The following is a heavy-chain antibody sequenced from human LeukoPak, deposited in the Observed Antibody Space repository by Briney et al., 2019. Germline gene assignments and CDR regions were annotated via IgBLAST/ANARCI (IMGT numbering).Heavy chain of an antibody. J-gene: IGHJ4*02. CDR2: IYYSGST. CDR1: GGSISSYY. CDR3: ARGGPYSYGSLYYFDY. D-gene: IGHD5-18*01. Sequence: SETLSLTCTVSGGSISSYYWSWIRQPPGKGLEWIGYIYYSGSTNYNPSLKSRVTISVDTSKNQFSLKLSSVTAADTAVYYCARGGPYSYGSLYYFDYWGQGTLVTVSS. V-gene: IGHV4-59*01.